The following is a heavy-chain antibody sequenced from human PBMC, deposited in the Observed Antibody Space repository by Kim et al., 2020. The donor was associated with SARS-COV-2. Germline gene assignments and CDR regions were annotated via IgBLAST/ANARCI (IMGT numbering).Heavy chain of an antibody. J-gene: IGHJ2*01. CDR2: ISAYNGNT. Sequence: ASVKVSCKASGYTFTSYGISWVRQAPGQGLEWMGWISAYNGNTNYAQKLQGRVTMTTDTSTSTAYMELRSLRSDDTAVYYCAREPFGDYYGSGSNWYFDLWGRGTLVTVSS. D-gene: IGHD3-10*01. CDR1: GYTFTSYG. CDR3: AREPFGDYYGSGSNWYFDL. V-gene: IGHV1-18*01.